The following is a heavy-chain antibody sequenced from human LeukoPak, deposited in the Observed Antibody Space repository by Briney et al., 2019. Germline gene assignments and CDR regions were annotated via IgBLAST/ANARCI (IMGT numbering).Heavy chain of an antibody. V-gene: IGHV3-30*02. J-gene: IGHJ4*02. D-gene: IGHD4-23*01. Sequence: PGGSLRLSCSSSGFTFSNYGMHWVRQAPGKGLEWVAFIRYDGSNKYYADSVKGRFTISRGNSKNRLYLQMNSLRAEDTAVYYCARAEGYGGELDSWGQGTLVTVSS. CDR3: ARAEGYGGELDS. CDR1: GFTFSNYG. CDR2: IRYDGSNK.